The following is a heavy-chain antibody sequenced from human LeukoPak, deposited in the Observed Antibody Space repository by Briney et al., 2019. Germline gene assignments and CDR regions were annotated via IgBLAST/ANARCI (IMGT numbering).Heavy chain of an antibody. Sequence: ASVKVSCKASGYTFTSYGISWVRQAPGQGLEWMGWISAYNGNTNYAQKLQGRVTMTTDTSTSTAYMELRSLRSDDTAAYYCARAYYYDSSGPPGGYWGQGTLVTVSS. CDR3: ARAYYYDSSGPPGGY. V-gene: IGHV1-18*01. D-gene: IGHD3-22*01. CDR2: ISAYNGNT. CDR1: GYTFTSYG. J-gene: IGHJ4*02.